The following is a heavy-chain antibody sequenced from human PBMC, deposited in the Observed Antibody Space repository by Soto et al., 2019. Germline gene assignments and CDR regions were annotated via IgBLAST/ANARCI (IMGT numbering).Heavy chain of an antibody. Sequence: SETLSHTCTVSGGSISSYYWSWIRQPPGKGLEWIGYIYYSGSTNYNPSLKSRVTISVDTSKNQFSLKLSSVTAADTAVYYCARERRYGAFDIWGQGTMVTVSS. CDR1: GGSISSYY. J-gene: IGHJ3*02. D-gene: IGHD1-1*01. CDR2: IYYSGST. V-gene: IGHV4-59*01. CDR3: ARERRYGAFDI.